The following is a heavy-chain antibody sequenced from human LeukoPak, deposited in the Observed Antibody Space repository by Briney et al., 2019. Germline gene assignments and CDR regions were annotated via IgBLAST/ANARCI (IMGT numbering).Heavy chain of an antibody. D-gene: IGHD6-19*01. CDR2: IYSGGST. CDR3: AREHGYSSGWYVV. J-gene: IGHJ4*02. Sequence: GGSLRLSCAASGFTVSSIYMSWVRQAPGKGLEWVSVIYSGGSTYYADSVKGRFTISRDNSKNTLYLQMNSLRAEDTAVYYCAREHGYSSGWYVVWGQGTLVTVSS. V-gene: IGHV3-53*01. CDR1: GFTVSSIY.